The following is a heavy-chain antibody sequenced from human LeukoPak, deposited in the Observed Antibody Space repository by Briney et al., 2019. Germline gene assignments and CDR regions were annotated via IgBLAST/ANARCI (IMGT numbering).Heavy chain of an antibody. Sequence: GGSLRLSCAASGFSLSSYAMSWVRQAPGKGLEWVSGINWNGGSTGYADSVKGRFTISRDNAKNSLYLQMNSLRAEDTALYYCARASYDFWSGSRCYYMDVWGKGTTVTVSS. CDR2: INWNGGST. D-gene: IGHD3-3*01. CDR1: GFSLSSYA. J-gene: IGHJ6*03. V-gene: IGHV3-20*04. CDR3: ARASYDFWSGSRCYYMDV.